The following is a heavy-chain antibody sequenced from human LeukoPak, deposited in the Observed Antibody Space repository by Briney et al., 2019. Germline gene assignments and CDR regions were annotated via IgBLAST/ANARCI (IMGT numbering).Heavy chain of an antibody. D-gene: IGHD5-18*01. J-gene: IGHJ4*02. CDR3: ARGGTAMVTPFDY. CDR2: IYHSGST. Sequence: SQTLSLTCAVSGGSISSGGYSWSWIRQPRGKGLEWIGYIYHSGSTYYNPSLKSRVTISVDRSKNQFSLRLSSVTAADTAVYYCARGGTAMVTPFDYWGQGTLVTVSS. V-gene: IGHV4-30-2*01. CDR1: GGSISSGGYS.